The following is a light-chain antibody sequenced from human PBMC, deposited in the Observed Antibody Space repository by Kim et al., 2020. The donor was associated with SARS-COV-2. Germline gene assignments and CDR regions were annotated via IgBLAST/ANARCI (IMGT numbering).Light chain of an antibody. Sequence: PGERATLTCRASQSVSSYFAWYQQQPGQAPRPLIYDASNRATGIPARFSGSGSGTDFTLTISSLEPEDFAVYYCQQRSNWPPEVTFGGGTKVDIK. CDR2: DAS. V-gene: IGKV3-11*01. J-gene: IGKJ4*01. CDR1: QSVSSY. CDR3: QQRSNWPPEVT.